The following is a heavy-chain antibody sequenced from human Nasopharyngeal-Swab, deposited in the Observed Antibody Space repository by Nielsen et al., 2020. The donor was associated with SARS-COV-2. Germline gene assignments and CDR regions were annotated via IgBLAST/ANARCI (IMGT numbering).Heavy chain of an antibody. CDR1: GRSFSGYY. V-gene: IGHV4-34*01. CDR3: ARGYMDRSGYYYDAFDI. J-gene: IGHJ3*02. CDR2: INHSGST. D-gene: IGHD3-22*01. Sequence: GSLRLSCAGYGRSFSGYYWSWIRQSPGKGLEWIGEINHSGSTKYNPSLKRRGTVSVDTSKNQFSLKLRSVTAADTAVYYCARGYMDRSGYYYDAFDIWGQGTMVTVSS.